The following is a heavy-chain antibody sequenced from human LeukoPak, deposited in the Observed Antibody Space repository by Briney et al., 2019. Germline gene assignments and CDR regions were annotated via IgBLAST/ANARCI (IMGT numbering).Heavy chain of an antibody. CDR2: IIPIFGTA. J-gene: IGHJ2*01. V-gene: IGHV1-69*13. CDR3: ARAPGPLYWYFDL. Sequence: SVTVSCKASGGTFSSYAISWVRRAPGQGLEWMGGIIPIFGTANYAQKFQGRVTITADESTSTAYMELSSLRSEDTAVYYCARAPGPLYWYFDLWGRGTLVTVSS. CDR1: GGTFSSYA.